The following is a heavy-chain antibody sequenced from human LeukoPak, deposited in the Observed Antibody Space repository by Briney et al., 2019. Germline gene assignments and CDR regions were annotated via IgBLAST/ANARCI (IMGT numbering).Heavy chain of an antibody. V-gene: IGHV3-23*01. CDR3: AESLRSGRGYCSGGSCYPGFYLDY. Sequence: PGGSLRLSCAASGFTFSSSAMSWVRQAPGKGLEWVSNVSGSGRGENTYYADSVKGRFTISRDNSKNTLYLQMNSLRAEDTAVYYCAESLRSGRGYCSGGSCYPGFYLDYWGQGTLVTVSS. D-gene: IGHD2-15*01. J-gene: IGHJ4*02. CDR1: GFTFSSSA. CDR2: VSGSGRGENT.